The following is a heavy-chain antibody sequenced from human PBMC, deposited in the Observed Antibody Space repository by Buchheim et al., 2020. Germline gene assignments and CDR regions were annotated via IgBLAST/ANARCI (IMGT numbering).Heavy chain of an antibody. CDR2: ISSSSSYI. V-gene: IGHV3-21*01. J-gene: IGHJ6*02. CDR1: GFTFSSYS. D-gene: IGHD6-19*01. Sequence: EVQLVESGGGLVKPGGSLRLSCAASGFTFSSYSMNWVRQAPGKGLEWVSSISSSSSYIYYADSVKGRFTISRDNAKNSLYLQMNSLRAEDTAVYYCARDEEDSSGWGTYYYYGMDVWGQGTT. CDR3: ARDEEDSSGWGTYYYYGMDV.